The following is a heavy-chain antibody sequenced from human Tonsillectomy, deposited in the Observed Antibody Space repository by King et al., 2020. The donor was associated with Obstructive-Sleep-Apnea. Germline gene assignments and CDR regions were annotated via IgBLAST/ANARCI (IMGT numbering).Heavy chain of an antibody. Sequence: LQLQESGPGLVKPSETLSLTCTVSCGSISSSSYYWGWILQPPGKGLEWIGSTYYRGSTYYNPFLKSRVTISVDTSKNQFSLKLSSVTAADTAVYYCTGRERDAFDIWGQGTMVTVSS. D-gene: IGHD1-1*01. CDR1: CGSISSSSYY. J-gene: IGHJ3*02. CDR3: TGRERDAFDI. CDR2: TYYRGST. V-gene: IGHV4-39*07.